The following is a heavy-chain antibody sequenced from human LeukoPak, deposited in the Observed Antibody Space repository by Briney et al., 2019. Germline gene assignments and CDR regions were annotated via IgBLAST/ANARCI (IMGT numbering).Heavy chain of an antibody. Sequence: GGSLRLSCAASGFTFNNYPMSWVRQAPGKGLEWVSAISDNGGDRKYAGSVKGRFTISRDNSKSTLFLQMNSLRVEDTAIYYCGKDWKLDYWGQGALGTVSS. CDR2: ISDNGGDR. CDR3: GKDWKLDY. V-gene: IGHV3-23*01. J-gene: IGHJ4*02. CDR1: GFTFNNYP. D-gene: IGHD1-1*01.